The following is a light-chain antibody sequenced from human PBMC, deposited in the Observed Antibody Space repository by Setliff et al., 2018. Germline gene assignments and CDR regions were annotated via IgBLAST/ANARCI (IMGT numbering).Light chain of an antibody. Sequence: QSVLTQPPSASGTPGQRVTISCSGSSSNIGSNYVYWYQQLPGTAPKLLIYRNNQRPSGVPDRFSGSKSGTSASLAISGLRSEDEADYYCAAWDDSLSGVFGGGT. CDR2: RNN. CDR3: AAWDDSLSGV. CDR1: SSNIGSNY. J-gene: IGLJ3*02. V-gene: IGLV1-47*01.